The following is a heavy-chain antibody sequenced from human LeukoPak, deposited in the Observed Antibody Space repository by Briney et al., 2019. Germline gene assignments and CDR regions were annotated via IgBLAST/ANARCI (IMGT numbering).Heavy chain of an antibody. Sequence: GGSLRLSCAVSGFTFSDYYMTWMRQAPGKGLEWVSSISSSSSYIYYADSVKGRFTISRDNAKNSLYLQMNSLRAEDTAVYYCARIRVSSSSLAFDYWGQGTLVTVSS. D-gene: IGHD6-6*01. CDR3: ARIRVSSSSLAFDY. CDR1: GFTFSDYY. CDR2: ISSSSSYI. V-gene: IGHV3-11*06. J-gene: IGHJ4*02.